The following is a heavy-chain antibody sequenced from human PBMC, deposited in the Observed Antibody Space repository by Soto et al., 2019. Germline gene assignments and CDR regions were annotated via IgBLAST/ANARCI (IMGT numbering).Heavy chain of an antibody. D-gene: IGHD3-10*01. CDR2: IGTSGHA. CDR3: ARGGGFGEQYSDAFDI. CDR1: GFTFSGHG. J-gene: IGHJ3*02. V-gene: IGHV3-13*01. Sequence: EVQLVETGGGLVQAGGSLRLSCAASGFTFSGHGMHWVRQAAGESLEWVSVIGTSGHAFYADSVKGRFTITREDAMNSVYLQMNSLRDGDTAVYYCARGGGFGEQYSDAFDIWGQGTMVTVSS.